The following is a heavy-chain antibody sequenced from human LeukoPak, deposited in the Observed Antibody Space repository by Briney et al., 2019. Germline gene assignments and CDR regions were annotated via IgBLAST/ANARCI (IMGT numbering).Heavy chain of an antibody. Sequence: PGGSLRLSCAASEFTVSSNYMSWIRQAPGKGLERVSVIYSGGSTYYADSVKGRFTISRDKSKNTLYLQMNSLRAEDTAVYYCASTQRGDYFDYWGQGTLVTVSS. CDR2: IYSGGST. CDR1: EFTVSSNY. J-gene: IGHJ4*02. V-gene: IGHV3-66*01. D-gene: IGHD2-15*01. CDR3: ASTQRGDYFDY.